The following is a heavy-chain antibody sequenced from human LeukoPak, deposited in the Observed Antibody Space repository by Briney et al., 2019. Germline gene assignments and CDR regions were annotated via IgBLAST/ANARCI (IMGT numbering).Heavy chain of an antibody. V-gene: IGHV4-59*01. CDR3: ARLLRGYYNYMDV. CDR1: GGSISSYY. D-gene: IGHD2-15*01. Sequence: SETLSLTCTVSGGSISSYYWSWIRQPPGKGLEWIGYIYYSGSTNYNPSLKSRVTISVDTSKNQFSLKLSSVTAADTAVYYCARLLRGYYNYMDVWGKGTTVTVSS. CDR2: IYYSGST. J-gene: IGHJ6*03.